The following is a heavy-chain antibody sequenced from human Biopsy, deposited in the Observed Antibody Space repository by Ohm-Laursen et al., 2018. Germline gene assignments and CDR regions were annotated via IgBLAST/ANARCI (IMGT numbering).Heavy chain of an antibody. D-gene: IGHD4-17*01. V-gene: IGHV3-30*18. CDR2: ISHGGNDD. J-gene: IGHJ6*02. CDR1: GFTFSNYG. CDR3: AKDRWERNLHYGRGVDL. Sequence: SLRPSCAASGFTFSNYGIHWVRQAPGKGLEWVALISHGGNDDYYADSVEGRFTVSRDNSKNTVVLQMNSLRPEDTALYYCAKDRWERNLHYGRGVDLWGQGTTVTVSS.